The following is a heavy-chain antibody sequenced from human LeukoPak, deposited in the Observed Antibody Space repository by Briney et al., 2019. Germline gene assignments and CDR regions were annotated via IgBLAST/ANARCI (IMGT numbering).Heavy chain of an antibody. CDR1: GFTFSSYS. J-gene: IGHJ4*02. D-gene: IGHD2-15*01. Sequence: PGGSLRLSCAASGFTFSSYSMNWVRQAPGKGLEWVSSISSSSSYIYYADSVKGRFTISRDNAKNSLYLQMNSLRAEDTAVYYCARDQMSCRSGDYWGQGTLVTVSS. CDR3: ARDQMSCRSGDY. CDR2: ISSSSSYI. V-gene: IGHV3-21*01.